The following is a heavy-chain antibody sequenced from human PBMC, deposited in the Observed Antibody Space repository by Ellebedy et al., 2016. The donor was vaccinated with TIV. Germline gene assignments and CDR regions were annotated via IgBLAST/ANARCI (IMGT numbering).Heavy chain of an antibody. Sequence: SGPTLVKPTQTLTLTCTFSGFSLSTSGVGVGWIRQPPGKALEWLALIYLDDDKRYSPSLKSRLTITKDTSQNQVVLTITNMDPVDTATYYCAHDGYDILTSYYRFDYWGQGTLVTVSS. J-gene: IGHJ4*02. D-gene: IGHD3-9*01. V-gene: IGHV2-5*02. CDR3: AHDGYDILTSYYRFDY. CDR2: IYLDDDK. CDR1: GFSLSTSGVG.